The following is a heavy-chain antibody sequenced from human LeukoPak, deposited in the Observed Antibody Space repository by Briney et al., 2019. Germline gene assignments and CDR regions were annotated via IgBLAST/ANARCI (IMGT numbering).Heavy chain of an antibody. CDR2: IIPIFGTA. D-gene: IGHD3-3*01. J-gene: IGHJ5*02. V-gene: IGHV1-69*05. CDR3: ARDTYYDFWSGYYSNNWFDP. CDR1: GGTFSRYA. Sequence: SVKVSCKASGGTFSRYAISWVRQAPGQGLEWMGGIIPIFGTANYAQKFQGRVTITTDESTSTAYMELSSLRSEDTAVYYCARDTYYDFWSGYYSNNWFDPWGQGTLVTVSS.